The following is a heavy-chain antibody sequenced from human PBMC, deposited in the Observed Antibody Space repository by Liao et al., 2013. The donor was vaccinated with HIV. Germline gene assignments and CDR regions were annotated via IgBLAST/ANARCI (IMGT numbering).Heavy chain of an antibody. CDR3: AREPWTYVSWFDP. CDR2: IYTSGST. D-gene: IGHD1-7*01. Sequence: QVQLQESGPGLVKPSQTLSLTCTVSGGSISSGTYYWSWIRQPAGKGLEWIGRIYTSGSTNYNPSLKSRLTISVDTSKNQFSLKLSSVTAADTAVYYCAREPWTYVSWFDPSGPGNPRSPSPQ. J-gene: IGHJ5*02. CDR1: GGSISSGTYY. V-gene: IGHV4-61*02.